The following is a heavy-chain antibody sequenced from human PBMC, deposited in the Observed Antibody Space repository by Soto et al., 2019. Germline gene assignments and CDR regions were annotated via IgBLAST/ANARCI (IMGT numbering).Heavy chain of an antibody. CDR1: GFTFCGNW. D-gene: IGHD1-26*01. CDR2: IKQLQSEK. CDR3: AIEGSGRGGFDV. Sequence: GTVSLTCAVSGFTFCGNWMVWVRQAPGKRLEWLANIKQLQSEKNNVAIVKGRFTNSRDDAKNMLYLQMTGLRGEDTAVYYCAIEGSGRGGFDVWGQGTTVTVSS. J-gene: IGHJ3*01. V-gene: IGHV3-7*01.